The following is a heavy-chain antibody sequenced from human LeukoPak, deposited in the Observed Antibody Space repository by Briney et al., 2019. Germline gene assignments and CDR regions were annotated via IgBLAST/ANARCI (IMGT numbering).Heavy chain of an antibody. CDR3: ARGIAAACTFRY. J-gene: IGHJ4*02. Sequence: SETLSLTCNVSGDSISSYYWSWIRQPPGKGLEWIGYIYYSGSTNYNPSLKSRVTISVDTSKNQFSLKLSSVTAADTAVYYCARGIAAACTFRYWGQGTLVTVSS. V-gene: IGHV4-59*01. CDR2: IYYSGST. CDR1: GDSISSYY. D-gene: IGHD6-13*01.